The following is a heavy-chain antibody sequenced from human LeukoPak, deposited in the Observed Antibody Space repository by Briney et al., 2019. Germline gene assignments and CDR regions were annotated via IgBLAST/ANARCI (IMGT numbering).Heavy chain of an antibody. V-gene: IGHV3-7*01. D-gene: IGHD1-7*01. CDR3: VRGGELPSFDY. Sequence: PGGSLRLSCAASGFTLSNHWMHSVRQAPGRGLEWVANIDPGGGDQEYVDSVKGRFTISSDNAKNSLFLQMNTLRADDTAVYYCVRGGELPSFDYWGQGTLVTVSS. J-gene: IGHJ4*02. CDR2: IDPGGGDQ. CDR1: GFTLSNHW.